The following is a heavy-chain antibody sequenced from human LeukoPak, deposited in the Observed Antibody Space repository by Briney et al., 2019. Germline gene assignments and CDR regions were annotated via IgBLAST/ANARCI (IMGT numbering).Heavy chain of an antibody. CDR1: GGSFSGYY. J-gene: IGHJ5*02. CDR2: INHSGST. D-gene: IGHD2-15*01. V-gene: IGHV4-34*01. Sequence: SETLSLTCAVYGGSFSGYYWSWIRQPPGKGLEWIGEINHSGSTNYNPSLKSRVTISVDTSKNQFSLKLSSVTAADTAVYYCARDFSGFDHWGQGTLVTVSS. CDR3: ARDFSGFDH.